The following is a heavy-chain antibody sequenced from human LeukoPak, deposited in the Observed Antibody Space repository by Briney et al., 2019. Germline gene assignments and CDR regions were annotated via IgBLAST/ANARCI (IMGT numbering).Heavy chain of an antibody. CDR1: GGSISSAGFS. Sequence: SETLSLTCAVSGGSISSAGFSWRWLRQPPGKGLEWIGSIYHAGSTYYNPSLKSRVTMLVDRSKKQFSLNLKSVNAADTAVYYCARAIIMVRGLGNFFDPWGQGTLVTVSS. J-gene: IGHJ5*02. CDR3: ARAIIMVRGLGNFFDP. CDR2: IYHAGST. V-gene: IGHV4-30-2*01. D-gene: IGHD3-10*01.